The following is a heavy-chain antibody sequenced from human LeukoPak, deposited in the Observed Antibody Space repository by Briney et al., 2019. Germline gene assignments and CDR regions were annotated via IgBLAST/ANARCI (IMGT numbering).Heavy chain of an antibody. CDR3: ARDGGDGYNYGDY. Sequence: GGSLRLSCAASGFSFSSYAMSWVRQAPGKGLEWVANIKQDGSEKNYVDSVKGRFTISRDNAENSLYLQMNSLRVEDTAVYYCARDGGDGYNYGDYWGQGTLVTVSS. J-gene: IGHJ4*02. CDR1: GFSFSSYA. D-gene: IGHD5-24*01. CDR2: IKQDGSEK. V-gene: IGHV3-7*01.